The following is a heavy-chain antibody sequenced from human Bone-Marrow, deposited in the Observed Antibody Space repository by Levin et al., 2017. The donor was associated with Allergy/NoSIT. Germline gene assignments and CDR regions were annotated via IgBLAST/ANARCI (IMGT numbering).Heavy chain of an antibody. J-gene: IGHJ4*02. CDR2: IKQDESQK. V-gene: IGHV3-7*01. Sequence: SGGSLRLSCAASGFTLSTYWMTWVRQAPGKGLEWVANIKQDESQKYYVDSVKGRFTISRDNAKNSLFLQMSSLRVEDTAVYYCARDTDIWTGHKLFDYWGQGTLVTVSS. D-gene: IGHD3/OR15-3a*01. CDR3: ARDTDIWTGHKLFDY. CDR1: GFTLSTYW.